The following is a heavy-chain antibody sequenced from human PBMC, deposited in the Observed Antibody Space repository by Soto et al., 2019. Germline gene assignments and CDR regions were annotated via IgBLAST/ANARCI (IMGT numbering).Heavy chain of an antibody. CDR3: ARDKITGLFDY. CDR2: IYYAGST. V-gene: IGHV4-59*12. Sequence: PSETLSLTCTVSGDSISSYYWSWIRQPPGTGLEWIGCIYYAGSTNYNPSLKSRVTISVDTSKNQFSLKLTSVTAADTAVYYCARDKITGLFDYWGQGTLVTVSS. J-gene: IGHJ4*02. D-gene: IGHD2-8*02. CDR1: GDSISSYY.